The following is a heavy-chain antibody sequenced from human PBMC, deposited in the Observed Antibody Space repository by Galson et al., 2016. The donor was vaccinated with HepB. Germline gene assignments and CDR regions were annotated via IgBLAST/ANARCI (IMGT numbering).Heavy chain of an antibody. J-gene: IGHJ4*02. CDR2: INQDGSVK. CDR3: AKYGIGQGFSSDF. CDR1: GFIFSKSW. Sequence: SLRLSCAASGFIFSKSWVTWVRQAPGRWPEWVANINQDGSVKHYMDSVKGRFTISRDNAKNSLYLQMNSLRVEDTAVYYCAKYGIGQGFSSDFWGPGTPVTVST. D-gene: IGHD4-17*01. V-gene: IGHV3-7*01.